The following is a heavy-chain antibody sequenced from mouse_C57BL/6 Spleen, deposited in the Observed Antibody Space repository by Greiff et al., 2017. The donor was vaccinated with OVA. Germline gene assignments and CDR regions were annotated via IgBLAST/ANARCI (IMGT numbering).Heavy chain of an antibody. V-gene: IGHV5-17*01. CDR1: GFTFSDYG. CDR2: ISSGSSTI. J-gene: IGHJ1*03. CDR3: ARRLGRDYWYFDV. D-gene: IGHD4-1*01. Sequence: EVHLVESGGGLVKPGGSLKLSCAASGFTFSDYGMHWVRQAPEKGLEWVGYISSGSSTIYYADTVKGRFTISRDNAKNTLFLQMTSLRSEDTAMYYCARRLGRDYWYFDVWGTGTTVTVSS.